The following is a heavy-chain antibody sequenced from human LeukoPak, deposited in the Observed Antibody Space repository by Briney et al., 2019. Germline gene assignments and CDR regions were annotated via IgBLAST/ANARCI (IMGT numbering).Heavy chain of an antibody. V-gene: IGHV3-21*01. CDR3: ARVWSIAAGGYVDY. CDR1: GFTFSGYS. Sequence: GGSLRLSCAVSGFTFSGYSMNWVRQAPGKELEWVSSIGSSSNYIYYADAVKGRFTISRDNAQNSLYLQMNSLRAEDTAVYYCARVWSIAAGGYVDYWGQGTLVTVSS. D-gene: IGHD6-13*01. J-gene: IGHJ4*02. CDR2: IGSSSNYI.